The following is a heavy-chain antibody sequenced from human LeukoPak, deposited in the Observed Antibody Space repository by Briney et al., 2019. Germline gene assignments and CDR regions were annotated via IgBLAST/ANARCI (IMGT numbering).Heavy chain of an antibody. Sequence: PSETLSLTCTVSGGSISSASYYWSWIRQPARKGLEWIGRIYISGSTNYKSSLKSRVTISVDTSKNQFSLKLSSVTAADTAVYYCAREREGPYGYLDYWGQGTLVTVSS. D-gene: IGHD4-17*01. CDR2: IYISGST. CDR1: GGSISSASYY. J-gene: IGHJ4*02. CDR3: AREREGPYGYLDY. V-gene: IGHV4-61*02.